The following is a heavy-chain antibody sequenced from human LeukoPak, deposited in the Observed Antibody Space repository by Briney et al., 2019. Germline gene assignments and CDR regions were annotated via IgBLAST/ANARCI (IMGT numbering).Heavy chain of an antibody. CDR2: ISAYNGNT. J-gene: IGHJ5*02. D-gene: IGHD2-2*01. V-gene: IGHV1-18*01. Sequence: ASVKVSCKASGYTFTSYGISWVRQAPGQGLEWMGWISAYNGNTNYAQKLQGRVTMTTDTSTSTAYMELRSLRSDDTAVYYCAREQDIVVVPAGFDPWGQGTLVTVSS. CDR3: AREQDIVVVPAGFDP. CDR1: GYTFTSYG.